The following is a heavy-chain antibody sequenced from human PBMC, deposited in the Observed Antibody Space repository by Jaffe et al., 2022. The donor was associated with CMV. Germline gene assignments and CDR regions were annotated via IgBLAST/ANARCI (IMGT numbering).Heavy chain of an antibody. Sequence: QVQLQQWGAGLLKPSETLSLTCAVYGGSFSGYYWSWIRQPPGKGLEWIGEINHSGSTNYNPSLKSRVTISVDTSKNQFSLKLSSVTAADTAVYYCARGCGDYVWGSYRTQRNWFDPWGQGTLVTVSS. CDR1: GGSFSGYY. V-gene: IGHV4-34*01. CDR2: INHSGST. D-gene: IGHD3-16*02. J-gene: IGHJ5*02. CDR3: ARGCGDYVWGSYRTQRNWFDP.